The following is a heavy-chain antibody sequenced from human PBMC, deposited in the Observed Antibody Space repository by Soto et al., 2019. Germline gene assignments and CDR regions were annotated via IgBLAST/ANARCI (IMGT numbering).Heavy chain of an antibody. CDR1: GYTFTSYD. V-gene: IGHV1-3*01. CDR3: ARDRNSYGSYHYYDMDV. J-gene: IGHJ6*02. D-gene: IGHD5-18*01. Sequence: ASVKVSCKASGYTFTSYDMHWVRQAPGQRLEWMGWINAGNGNTKYSQKLQGRVTITRDTSASTAYMELSSLRSEDTAVYYCARDRNSYGSYHYYDMDVWGQGTTVTVSS. CDR2: INAGNGNT.